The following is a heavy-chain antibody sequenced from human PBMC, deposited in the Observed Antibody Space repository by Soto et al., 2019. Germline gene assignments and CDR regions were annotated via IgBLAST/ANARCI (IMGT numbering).Heavy chain of an antibody. D-gene: IGHD6-13*01. CDR2: IYYSGST. CDR1: GCSIISSSYY. J-gene: IGHJ6*02. V-gene: IGHV4-39*01. Sequence: PSETLSLTYTVSGCSIISSSYYWGWIRQPPGKGLEWIGSIYYSGSTYYNPSLKSRVTISVDTSKNQFSLKLSSVTAADTAVYYCARTITKAAAGARMDVWGQGTTVTVSS. CDR3: ARTITKAAAGARMDV.